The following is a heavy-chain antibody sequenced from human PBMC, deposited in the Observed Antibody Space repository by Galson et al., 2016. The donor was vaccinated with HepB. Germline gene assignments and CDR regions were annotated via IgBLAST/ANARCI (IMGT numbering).Heavy chain of an antibody. CDR1: GYTFTRYG. V-gene: IGHV1-18*01. J-gene: IGHJ4*02. CDR2: ISGYNDDP. Sequence: SVKVSCKASGYTFTRYGITWVRQAPGQGLEWMGWISGYNDDPKYAQKFQGRLTMTADTSTSTVYIDLRSLRSDDTAVYYCAKDFAPMITVPMNFDHWGQGTLVTVSS. CDR3: AKDFAPMITVPMNFDH. D-gene: IGHD3-16*01.